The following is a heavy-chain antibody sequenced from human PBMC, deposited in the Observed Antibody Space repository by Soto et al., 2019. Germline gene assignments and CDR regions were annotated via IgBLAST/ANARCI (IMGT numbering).Heavy chain of an antibody. J-gene: IGHJ4*02. CDR1: VGNFSSYA. CDR2: IVPIVETS. V-gene: IGHV1-69*12. D-gene: IGHD5-12*01. Sequence: QVQLVQSGAEVRQPASSVKVSCKTSVGNFSSYAISWVRHAPGQGLEWMGGIVPIVETSTYAQKFQGRVTITADESTSTVYMELGSLRSDDTAVYYCVRVVAIPGYPDNWGQGTLVTVSS. CDR3: VRVVAIPGYPDN.